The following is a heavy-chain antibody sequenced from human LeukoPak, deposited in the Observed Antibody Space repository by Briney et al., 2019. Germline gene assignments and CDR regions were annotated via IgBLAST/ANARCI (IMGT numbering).Heavy chain of an antibody. CDR3: AKAELGVDTFFDY. J-gene: IGHJ4*02. Sequence: HPGGSLRLSCAASGFTFSDYALGWVRQAPGRGLEWVATLSGSGAGTYYSDSVQGRFTISRDNSKRTLFLQMNSLRAEDTAFYYFAKAELGVDTFFDYWGQGTLVTVSS. D-gene: IGHD3-3*01. V-gene: IGHV3-23*01. CDR2: LSGSGAGT. CDR1: GFTFSDYA.